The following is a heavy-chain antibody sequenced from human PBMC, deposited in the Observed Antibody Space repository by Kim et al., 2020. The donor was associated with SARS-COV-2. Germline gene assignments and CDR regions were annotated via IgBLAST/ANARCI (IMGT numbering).Heavy chain of an antibody. CDR3: ARSWPATYYYYGMEV. V-gene: IGHV4-59*13. D-gene: IGHD5-12*01. CDR2: VYYSGST. Sequence: SETLSLTCTVPGGSISSYYWSWIRQPPGKGLEWIGYVYYSGSTNDNPSLQSRVTISVDTSKNRSALKLSSVTAADTAVYYCARSWPATYYYYGMEVWGQGTKLTV. J-gene: IGHJ6*02. CDR1: GGSISSYY.